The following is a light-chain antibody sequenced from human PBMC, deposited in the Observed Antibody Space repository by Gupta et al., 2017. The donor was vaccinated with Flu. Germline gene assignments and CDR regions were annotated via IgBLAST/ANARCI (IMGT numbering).Light chain of an antibody. CDR1: QSVCTN. J-gene: IGKJ2*01. CDR2: AAS. CDR3: QQYNDWPPLYT. V-gene: IGKV3-15*01. Sequence: RATLSCRATQSVCTNLAWYQQKPGQAPRLVIYAASARATGFPARFSGSGSGREFTLTISNLQSEDFALYYCQQYNDWPPLYTFGQGTKLEIK.